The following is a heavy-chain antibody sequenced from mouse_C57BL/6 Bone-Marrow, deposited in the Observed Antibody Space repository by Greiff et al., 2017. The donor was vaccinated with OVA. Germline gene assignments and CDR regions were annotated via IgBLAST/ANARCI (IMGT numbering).Heavy chain of an antibody. CDR2: INPGSGGT. Sequence: VQLQQSGAELVRPGTSVKVSCKASGYAFTNYLIEWVKQRPGQGLEWIGVINPGSGGTNYNEKFKGKATLTADKSSSTAYMQLSSLTSEDSAVYFCARSSSLFDDWGQGTTLTVSS. D-gene: IGHD1-1*01. CDR3: ARSSSLFDD. J-gene: IGHJ2*01. V-gene: IGHV1-54*01. CDR1: GYAFTNYL.